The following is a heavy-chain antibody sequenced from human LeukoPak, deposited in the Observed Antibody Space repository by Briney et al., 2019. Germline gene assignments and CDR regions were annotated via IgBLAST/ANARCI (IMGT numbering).Heavy chain of an antibody. CDR2: ISSSGSTI. D-gene: IGHD3-16*02. J-gene: IGHJ4*02. CDR1: GFTFSSYS. CDR3: VWGSCRYRPY. V-gene: IGHV3-48*04. Sequence: GGSLRLSCAASGFTFSSYSMNWVRQAPGKGLEWVSYISSSGSTIYYADSVKGRFTISRDNAKNSLYLQMNSLRAEDTAVYYCVWGSCRYRPYWGQGTLVTVSS.